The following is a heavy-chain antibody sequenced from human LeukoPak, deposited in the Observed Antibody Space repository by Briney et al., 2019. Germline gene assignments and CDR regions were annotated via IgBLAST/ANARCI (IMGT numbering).Heavy chain of an antibody. D-gene: IGHD4-17*01. J-gene: IGHJ4*02. CDR2: IRQDGSQK. Sequence: PGGSLRLSCAASGFTFSSYWMSWVRQAPGKGLEWVATIRQDGSQKYYVDSVKGRFTISRDNAKNSLYLQMNSLRAEDTAVYYCARESGSVTSEVDFDYWGQGTLVTVSS. V-gene: IGHV3-7*01. CDR3: ARESGSVTSEVDFDY. CDR1: GFTFSSYW.